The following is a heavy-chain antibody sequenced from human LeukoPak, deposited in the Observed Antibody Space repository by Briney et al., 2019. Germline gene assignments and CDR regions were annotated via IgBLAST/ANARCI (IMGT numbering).Heavy chain of an antibody. CDR3: ARARRGCSGGSCYPDY. CDR1: GGTFSSYA. CDR2: IIPILGIA. Sequence: ASVKVSCKASGGTFSSYAISWVRQAPGQGLEWMGRIIPILGIANYAQKFQGRVTITADKSTSTAYMELSSLRSEDTAVYYCARARRGCSGGSCYPDYWGQGTLVTVSS. D-gene: IGHD2-15*01. V-gene: IGHV1-69*04. J-gene: IGHJ4*02.